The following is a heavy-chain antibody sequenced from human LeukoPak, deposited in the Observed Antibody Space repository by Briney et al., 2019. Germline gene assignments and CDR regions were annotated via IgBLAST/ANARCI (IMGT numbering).Heavy chain of an antibody. J-gene: IGHJ5*02. CDR3: AREAGSGSYNFNWFDP. CDR2: ISAYNGNT. Sequence: ASVNVSCKASGYTFTSYGISWVRQAPGQGLEWMGWISAYNGNTNYAQKLQGRVTMTTDTSTSTAYMELRSLRSDDTAVYYCAREAGSGSYNFNWFDPWGQGTLVTVSS. D-gene: IGHD3-10*01. CDR1: GYTFTSYG. V-gene: IGHV1-18*01.